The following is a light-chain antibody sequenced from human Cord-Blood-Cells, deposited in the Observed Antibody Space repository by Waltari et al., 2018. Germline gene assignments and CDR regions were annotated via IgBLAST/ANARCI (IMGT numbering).Light chain of an antibody. Sequence: QSALTQPASVSGSPGQSITISCTGTSSDVGGYNYVSWYQQHPGKAPNLMLYDVSNRPSGVSNRFAGSKSGNTDSLTISGLQAEDEADYYCSSYTSSSTWVFGGGTKLTVL. CDR2: DVS. CDR3: SSYTSSSTWV. J-gene: IGLJ3*02. V-gene: IGLV2-14*03. CDR1: SSDVGGYNY.